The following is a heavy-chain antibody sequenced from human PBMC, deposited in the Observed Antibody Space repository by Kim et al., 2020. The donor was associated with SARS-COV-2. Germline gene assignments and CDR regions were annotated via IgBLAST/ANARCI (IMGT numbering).Heavy chain of an antibody. CDR2: INHSGST. CDR3: ARGQGVPGPRYFDL. V-gene: IGHV4-34*01. J-gene: IGHJ2*01. Sequence: SETLSLTCAVYGGSFSGYYWSWIRQPPGKGLEWIGEINHSGSTNYNPSLKSRVTISVDTSKNQFSLKLSSVTAADTAVYYCARGQGVPGPRYFDLWGRGTLVTVSS. CDR1: GGSFSGYY.